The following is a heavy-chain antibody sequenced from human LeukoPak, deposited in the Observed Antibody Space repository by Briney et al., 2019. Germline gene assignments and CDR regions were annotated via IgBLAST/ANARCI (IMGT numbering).Heavy chain of an antibody. J-gene: IGHJ4*02. V-gene: IGHV1-46*01. CDR1: GYTFTSYY. CDR3: ARAHNWKYGSFDF. CDR2: INPSGGST. D-gene: IGHD1-7*01. Sequence: ASVKVSCKASGYTFTSYYMHWVRQAPGQGLEWMGIINPSGGSTSYAQKFQGRVTMTRDTSTSTAYMELRSLRSDDTAVYYCARAHNWKYGSFDFWGQGTLVTVSS.